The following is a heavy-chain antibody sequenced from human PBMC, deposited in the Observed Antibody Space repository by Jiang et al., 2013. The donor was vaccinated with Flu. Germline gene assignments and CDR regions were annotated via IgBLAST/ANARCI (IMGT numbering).Heavy chain of an antibody. CDR3: ARDSHKLVTGTTP. V-gene: IGHV4-39*07. J-gene: IGHJ5*02. D-gene: IGHD1-20*01. CDR2: IYYIGTT. Sequence: GLVKPSETLSLTCTVSGGSISSSNYYWAWIRQSPEKGVEWIGSIYYIGTTYYNPSLRSRVTISIDTSKNQFSLKLRSVTAADTAVYYCARDSHKLVTGTTPWGQGTLVTVSS. CDR1: GGSISSSNYY.